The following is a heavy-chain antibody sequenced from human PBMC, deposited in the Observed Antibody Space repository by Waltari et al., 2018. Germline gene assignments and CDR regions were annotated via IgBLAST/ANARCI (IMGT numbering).Heavy chain of an antibody. CDR1: GGSFSGYY. V-gene: IGHV4-34*01. CDR3: ARAAGLRFLAYSFGGYGMDV. Sequence: QVQLQQWGAGLLKPSETLSLTCAVYGGSFSGYYWSWIRQPPGKGLEWIGEINHSGSTNYTPSRKSRVTISVDTSKNQFSLKLSSVTAADTAVYYCARAAGLRFLAYSFGGYGMDVWGQGTTVTVSS. CDR2: INHSGST. D-gene: IGHD3-3*01. J-gene: IGHJ6*02.